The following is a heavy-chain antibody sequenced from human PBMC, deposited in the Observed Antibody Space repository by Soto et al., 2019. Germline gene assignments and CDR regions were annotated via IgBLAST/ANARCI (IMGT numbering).Heavy chain of an antibody. J-gene: IGHJ4*02. CDR2: ISYDGSNK. Sequence: QVQVVESGGGVVQPGRSLRLSCAASGFSFSSCAMHWVRQAPGKGLECVAVISYDGSNKYYADSVKGRFTISRDNSKSTLYLQMDSLRAEDTAVYYCAKDLSSEMATMDHWGQGTLVTVAS. D-gene: IGHD5-12*01. V-gene: IGHV3-30*18. CDR1: GFSFSSCA. CDR3: AKDLSSEMATMDH.